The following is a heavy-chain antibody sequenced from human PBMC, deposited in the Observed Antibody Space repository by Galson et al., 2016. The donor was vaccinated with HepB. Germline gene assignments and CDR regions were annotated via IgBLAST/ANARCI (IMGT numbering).Heavy chain of an antibody. J-gene: IGHJ4*02. Sequence: LSLTCTVSGISVSRGDYYWSWIRQPPGKGLEWIGYIYYSGNTNYNPSLKSRVTISIDTSMNQFSLKLTSVTAADTAVYYCARKRGNYYDNSGIGDWGQGTLVTVSS. D-gene: IGHD3-22*01. CDR3: ARKRGNYYDNSGIGD. CDR1: GISVSRGDYY. CDR2: IYYSGNT. V-gene: IGHV4-61*08.